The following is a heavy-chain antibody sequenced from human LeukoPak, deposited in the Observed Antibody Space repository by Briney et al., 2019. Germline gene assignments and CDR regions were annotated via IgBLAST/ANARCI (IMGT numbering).Heavy chain of an antibody. Sequence: AASVKVSCKASGYTFTSYYMHWVRQAPGQGLEWMGWINPNSGGTNYAQKFQGRVTMTRDTSISTAYMELSRLRSDDTAVYYCARQAMVRGVMFDYWGQGTLVTVSS. D-gene: IGHD3-10*01. J-gene: IGHJ4*02. CDR1: GYTFTSYY. V-gene: IGHV1-2*02. CDR2: INPNSGGT. CDR3: ARQAMVRGVMFDY.